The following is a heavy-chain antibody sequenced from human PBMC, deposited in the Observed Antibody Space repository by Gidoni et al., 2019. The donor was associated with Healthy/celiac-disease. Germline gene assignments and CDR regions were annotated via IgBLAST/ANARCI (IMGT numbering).Heavy chain of an antibody. CDR1: GFTFDEYA. V-gene: IGHV3-43D*03. D-gene: IGHD3-22*01. CDR2: ISWDGGST. J-gene: IGHJ5*02. Sequence: DAQLVESGGVVSQPGGSLRLSCVASGFTFDEYAMHWARQGLGKGLEWVALISWDGGSTYYADYVKGRFTMSRDNSKNTLYLQMNSLRAEDTDLYYCAKANSYDSSGYYTAWGQGTLVTVSS. CDR3: AKANSYDSSGYYTA.